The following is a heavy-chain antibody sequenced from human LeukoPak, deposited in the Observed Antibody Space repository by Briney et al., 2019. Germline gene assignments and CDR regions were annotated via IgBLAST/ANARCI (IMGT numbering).Heavy chain of an antibody. CDR2: INHSGST. CDR1: GGSFSGYY. D-gene: IGHD5-12*01. CDR3: ARYNIVATIGFDY. J-gene: IGHJ4*02. V-gene: IGHV4-34*01. Sequence: PSETLSLTCAVYGGSFSGYYWSWIRQPPGKGLEWIGEINHSGSTNYNPPLKSRVTISVDTSKNQFSLKLSSVTAADTAVYYCARYNIVATIGFDYWGQGTLVTVSS.